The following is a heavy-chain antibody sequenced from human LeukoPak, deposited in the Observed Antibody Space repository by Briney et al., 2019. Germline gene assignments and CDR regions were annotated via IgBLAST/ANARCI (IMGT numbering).Heavy chain of an antibody. D-gene: IGHD3-10*01. CDR2: IYYSGST. Sequence: SETLSLTCTVSGGSMSGYFWSWIWQPPGKGLEWIGYIYYSGSTDYNPSLKSRVTISVDTSKNQFSLRLSSVTAADTAVYYCARHYSGSGSYSFDYWGQGTLVTVSS. CDR3: ARHYSGSGSYSFDY. CDR1: GGSMSGYF. J-gene: IGHJ4*02. V-gene: IGHV4-59*08.